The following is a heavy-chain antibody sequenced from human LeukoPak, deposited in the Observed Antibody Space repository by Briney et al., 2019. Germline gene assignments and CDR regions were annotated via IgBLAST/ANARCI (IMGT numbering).Heavy chain of an antibody. CDR1: GFNFGDYA. J-gene: IGHJ6*02. Sequence: GGSLRLSCTSSGFNFGDYAMSWVRQAPGKGLEWVGFIRNKAYGGTTQYAASVKGRFSISRDGFKSIAYLQMNSLKTEDTAVYYCTRVWRDWLNRQNYYGMDVWGQGTTVTVSS. D-gene: IGHD3-9*01. CDR3: TRVWRDWLNRQNYYGMDV. CDR2: IRNKAYGGTT. V-gene: IGHV3-49*04.